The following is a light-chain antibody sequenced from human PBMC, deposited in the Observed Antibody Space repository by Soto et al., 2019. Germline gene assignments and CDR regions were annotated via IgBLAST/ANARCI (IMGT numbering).Light chain of an antibody. CDR1: QSVSSSW. Sequence: EIVLTQSPGTLSLSPGERATLSCRASQSVSSSWLAWYQQKPGQAPRLLIYGASSRATGIPDRFSGSGSGTDFTLTISGLEPEDSAVFYCQQYGSSPWTFGQGTKVEIK. J-gene: IGKJ1*01. V-gene: IGKV3-20*01. CDR3: QQYGSSPWT. CDR2: GAS.